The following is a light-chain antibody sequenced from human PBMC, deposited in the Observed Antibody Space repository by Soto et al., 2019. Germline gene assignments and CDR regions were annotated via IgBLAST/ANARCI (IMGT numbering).Light chain of an antibody. J-gene: IGKJ1*01. CDR2: AVS. CDR3: QHYNNWHPWT. Sequence: IQMTQSPSTLSASLGDRVTITCRASQGISSYFAWYQQKPGKAPKLLIYAVSTLQSGVPSRFSGSGSGTDFTPTISSLQYEDFAVYYCQHYNNWHPWTFGQGTKVDIK. V-gene: IGKV1-9*01. CDR1: QGISSY.